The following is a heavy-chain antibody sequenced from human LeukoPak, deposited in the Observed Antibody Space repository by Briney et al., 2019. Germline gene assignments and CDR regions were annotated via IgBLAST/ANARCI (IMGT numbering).Heavy chain of an antibody. Sequence: SETLSLTCTVSGDSISSYYWSWIRQPPGKGLEWIGYIYYSGSTNYNPSLKSRVTISVDTSKNQFSLKLSSVTAADTAVYYCAGLKAGYPYYFDYWGQGTLVTVSS. CDR3: AGLKAGYPYYFDY. D-gene: IGHD3-9*01. J-gene: IGHJ4*02. CDR1: GDSISSYY. V-gene: IGHV4-59*01. CDR2: IYYSGST.